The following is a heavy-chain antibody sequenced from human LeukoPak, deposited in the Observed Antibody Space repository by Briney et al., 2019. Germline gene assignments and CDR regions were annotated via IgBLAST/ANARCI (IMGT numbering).Heavy chain of an antibody. CDR3: TRAAYISGYWGLDY. CDR2: ISYSGNT. D-gene: IGHD5-18*01. Sequence: SETLSLTCTVSDASISSSSYYWGWIRRPPGKGLEWIGTISYSGNTYYNPSLKSRLTISIDTSKNQFSLKLRSVTAADTAMYYCTRAAYISGYWGLDYWGQGTLVTVSS. V-gene: IGHV4-39*07. J-gene: IGHJ4*02. CDR1: DASISSSSYY.